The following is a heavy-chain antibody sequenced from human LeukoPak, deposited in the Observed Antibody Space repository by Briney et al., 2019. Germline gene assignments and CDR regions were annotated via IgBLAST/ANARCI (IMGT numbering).Heavy chain of an antibody. Sequence: PGGSLRLSCAASGFTFSSYAMSWVRQAPGKGLEWVSAISGSGGSTYYADSVKGRFTISRDNSKNTLYLQMNSLRAEDTAVYYCAYHHYYDSSGLDDYFDYWGQGTLVTVSS. V-gene: IGHV3-23*01. CDR1: GFTFSSYA. CDR2: ISGSGGST. CDR3: AYHHYYDSSGLDDYFDY. J-gene: IGHJ4*02. D-gene: IGHD3-22*01.